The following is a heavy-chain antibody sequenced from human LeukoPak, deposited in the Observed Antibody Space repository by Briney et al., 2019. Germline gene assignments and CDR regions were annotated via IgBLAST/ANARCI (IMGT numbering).Heavy chain of an antibody. D-gene: IGHD3-3*01. Sequence: SETLSLTCTVSGGSISIYYWSWIRQPPGKGLEWIGYIYYSGSTNYSPSLKSRVTISVDTSKNQFSLKLSSVTAADTAVYYCARHYDFWSGYISWGQGTLVTVSS. CDR3: ARHYDFWSGYIS. CDR2: IYYSGST. CDR1: GGSISIYY. V-gene: IGHV4-59*01. J-gene: IGHJ4*02.